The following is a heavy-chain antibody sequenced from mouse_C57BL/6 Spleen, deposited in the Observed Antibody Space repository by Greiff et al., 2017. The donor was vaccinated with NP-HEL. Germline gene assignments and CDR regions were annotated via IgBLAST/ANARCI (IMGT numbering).Heavy chain of an antibody. CDR2: INPSNGGT. D-gene: IGHD2-10*02. V-gene: IGHV1-53*01. Sequence: QVQLQQPGTELVKPGASVKLSCKASGYTFTSYWMHWVKQRPGQGLEWIGNINPSNGGTNYNEKFKSKATLTVDKSSSTAYMQLSSLPSWVSAVYYCARGEYGRRGKNYFDYWGQGTTLTVSS. CDR3: ARGEYGRRGKNYFDY. CDR1: GYTFTSYW. J-gene: IGHJ2*01.